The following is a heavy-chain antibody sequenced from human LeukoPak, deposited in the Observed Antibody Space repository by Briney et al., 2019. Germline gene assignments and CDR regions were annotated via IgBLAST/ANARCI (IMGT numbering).Heavy chain of an antibody. Sequence: PGGSLRLSCAASGFTFSSYGMHWVRQAPCKGLEWVAVISYDGSNKYYADSVKGRFTISRDNSKNTLYLQMNSLRAEDTAVYYCAKDLERHIVVVTASAVDYWGQGTLVTVSS. CDR3: AKDLERHIVVVTASAVDY. J-gene: IGHJ4*02. D-gene: IGHD2-21*02. V-gene: IGHV3-30*18. CDR2: ISYDGSNK. CDR1: GFTFSSYG.